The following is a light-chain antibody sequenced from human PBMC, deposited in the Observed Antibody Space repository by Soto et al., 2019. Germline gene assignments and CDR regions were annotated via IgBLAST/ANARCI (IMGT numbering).Light chain of an antibody. CDR3: QQYNSYLART. Sequence: EIQMTQSPSTLSASVGARVTITCRASQSISSWLAWDQQKPRKAPKLLIYHASSLDSGFPSSFRGSGSVTEFTLIIRSLQPEEFVMYYCQQYNSYLARTIGGGTKLE. J-gene: IGKJ4*01. CDR1: QSISSW. V-gene: IGKV1-5*01. CDR2: HAS.